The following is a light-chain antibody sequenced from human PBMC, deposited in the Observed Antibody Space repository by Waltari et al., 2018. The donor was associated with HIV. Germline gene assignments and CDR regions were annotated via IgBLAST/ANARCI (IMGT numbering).Light chain of an antibody. V-gene: IGKV1-17*01. CDR1: QGTRNA. J-gene: IGKJ2*01. CDR3: LQHNDYPRT. Sequence: DIQMTQSPSSLSASVGDRVTITCRATQGTRNALGWYQQKPGEAPKRLIYAASTLQNGVSSRVSGSGSGTEFTLTITSLQPEDVATYYCLQHNDYPRTFGQGTKLEIK. CDR2: AAS.